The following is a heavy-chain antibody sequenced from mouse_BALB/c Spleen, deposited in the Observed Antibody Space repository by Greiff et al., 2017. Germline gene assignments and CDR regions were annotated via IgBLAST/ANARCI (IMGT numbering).Heavy chain of an antibody. V-gene: IGHV1-9*01. CDR3: VWLRRGYYAMDY. J-gene: IGHJ4*01. CDR2: ILPGSGST. D-gene: IGHD2-2*01. CDR1: GYTFSSYW. Sequence: QVQLQQSGAELMKPGASVKISCKATGYTFSSYWIEWVKQRPGHGLEWIGEILPGSGSTNYNEKFKGKATFTADTSSNTAYMQLSSLTSEDSAVYYCVWLRRGYYAMDYWGQGTSVTVSS.